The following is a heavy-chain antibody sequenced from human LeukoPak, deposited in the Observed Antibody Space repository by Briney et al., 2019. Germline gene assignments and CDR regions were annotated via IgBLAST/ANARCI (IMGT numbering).Heavy chain of an antibody. CDR2: ISLSGNTL. V-gene: IGHV3-48*03. CDR1: RFTFSTYE. J-gene: IGHJ4*02. D-gene: IGHD2-21*01. Sequence: GGSVRLSCAASRFTFSTYEMNWVRQAPGRGLEWVSYISLSGNTLYYGDSVKGRFTVPRDNAKNPLYLQMSSLSAEDTAVYYCARADFSCSVDYWGQGTLVTVSS. CDR3: ARADFSCSVDY.